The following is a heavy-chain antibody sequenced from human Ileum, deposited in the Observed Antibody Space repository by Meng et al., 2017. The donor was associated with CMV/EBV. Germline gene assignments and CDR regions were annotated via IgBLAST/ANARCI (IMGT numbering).Heavy chain of an antibody. V-gene: IGHV3-23*01. CDR2: ISGSGGST. Sequence: GESLKISCAASGFTFSSYGMSWVRQAPGKGLEWVSAISGSGGSTYYADSVKGRFTISRDNSKNTLYLQMNSLRAEDTAGYYCAKGAYYDFWSSYSNYFDYWGQGTLVTVSS. CDR1: GFTFSSYG. J-gene: IGHJ4*02. D-gene: IGHD3-3*01. CDR3: AKGAYYDFWSSYSNYFDY.